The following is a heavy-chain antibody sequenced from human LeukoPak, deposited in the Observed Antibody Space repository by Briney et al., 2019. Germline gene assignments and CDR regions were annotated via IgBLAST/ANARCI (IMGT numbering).Heavy chain of an antibody. CDR2: IYYSGST. CDR3: ARVSGIVAINFDY. V-gene: IGHV4-59*08. Sequence: SETLSLTCTVSGGSISSYYWSWIRQPPGKGLEWIGYIYYSGSTNYNPSLKSRVTISVDTSKNQFSLKLSSVTAADTAVYYCARVSGIVAINFDYWGQGTLVTVSS. J-gene: IGHJ4*02. D-gene: IGHD5-12*01. CDR1: GGSISSYY.